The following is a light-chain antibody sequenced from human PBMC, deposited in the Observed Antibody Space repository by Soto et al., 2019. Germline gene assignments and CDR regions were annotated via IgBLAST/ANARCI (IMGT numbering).Light chain of an antibody. CDR2: GAS. CDR3: QQYNNWPPYT. CDR1: QSVNNN. Sequence: EIILTQSPASLSVSPGERATLSCRASQSVNNNLAWYQQKRGQAPRLLIYGASTRATGIPARFRGSGSGTEFTLTITSLQAEDFAVYFCQQYNNWPPYTFGQGTKLEIK. J-gene: IGKJ2*01. V-gene: IGKV3-15*01.